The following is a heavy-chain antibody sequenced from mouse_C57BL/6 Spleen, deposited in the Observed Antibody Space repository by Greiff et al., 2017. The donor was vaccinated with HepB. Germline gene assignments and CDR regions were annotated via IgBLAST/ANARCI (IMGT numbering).Heavy chain of an antibody. Sequence: VQLVESGPGLVQPSQSLSITCTVSGFSLTSYGVHWVRQSPGKGLEWLGVIWSGGSTDYNAAFISRLSISKDNSKSQVFFKMNSLQADDTAIYYCARNGGSSYEAWFAYWGQGTLVTVSA. D-gene: IGHD1-1*01. CDR3: ARNGGSSYEAWFAY. CDR2: IWSGGST. CDR1: GFSLTSYG. J-gene: IGHJ3*01. V-gene: IGHV2-2*01.